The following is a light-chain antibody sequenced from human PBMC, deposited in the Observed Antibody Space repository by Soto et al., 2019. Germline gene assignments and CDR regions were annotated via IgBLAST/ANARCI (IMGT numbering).Light chain of an antibody. V-gene: IGLV1-44*01. CDR1: SSNIGTNS. Sequence: QSVLTQPPSVSGPRGQRVTISCSGSSSNIGTNSVNWYQEVPGTAPKLIIYSNDMRASGVHDRFSGSKSGTSASLDISGLQSEDEADYYCAALDDSLDGSYVFGIGTKLTVL. CDR3: AALDDSLDGSYV. J-gene: IGLJ1*01. CDR2: SND.